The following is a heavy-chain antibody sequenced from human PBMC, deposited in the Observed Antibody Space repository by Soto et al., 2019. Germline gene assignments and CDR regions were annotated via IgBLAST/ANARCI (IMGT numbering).Heavy chain of an antibody. CDR2: INHSGST. CDR3: ARGWFSRDSLGSWSVLGNWFDP. D-gene: IGHD6-13*01. CDR1: GGSFSGYY. V-gene: IGHV4-34*01. J-gene: IGHJ5*02. Sequence: SETLSLTCAVYGGSFSGYYWSWIRQPPGKGLEWIGEINHSGSTNYNPSLKSRVTISVDTSKNQFSLKLSSVTAADTAVYYCARGWFSRDSLGSWSVLGNWFDPWGQGTLVTVSS.